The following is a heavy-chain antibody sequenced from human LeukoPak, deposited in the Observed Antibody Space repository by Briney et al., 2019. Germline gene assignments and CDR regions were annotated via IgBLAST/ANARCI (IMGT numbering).Heavy chain of an antibody. CDR1: GFTFSDYY. CDR2: ISSSGNTI. D-gene: IGHD2/OR15-2a*01. Sequence: GGSLRLSCAASGFTFSDYYMSWIRQAPGKGLEWVSYISSSGNTIYYADSVKGRFTISRDNARNSLHLQMNSLRSDDTAVYYCAKNRGATAGTFDYWGPGTLVTVSS. J-gene: IGHJ4*02. CDR3: AKNRGATAGTFDY. V-gene: IGHV3-11*01.